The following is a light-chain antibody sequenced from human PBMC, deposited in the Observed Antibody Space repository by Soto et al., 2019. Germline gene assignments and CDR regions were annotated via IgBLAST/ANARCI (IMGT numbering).Light chain of an antibody. Sequence: QSVLTQPASVSGSPGQSITISCTGTSSDVGGYNYVSWYQQHPGKAPKFMIYDVSSRPSGVSNRFSGSKSGNTASLTVSGLQAEDEADYYCCSYTTSNTRQIVFGTGTKVIVL. CDR3: CSYTTSNTRQIV. V-gene: IGLV2-14*03. CDR1: SSDVGGYNY. J-gene: IGLJ1*01. CDR2: DVS.